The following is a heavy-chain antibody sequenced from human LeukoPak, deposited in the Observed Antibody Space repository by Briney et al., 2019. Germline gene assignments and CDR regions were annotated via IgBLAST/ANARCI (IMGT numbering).Heavy chain of an antibody. CDR1: GGSISSSTYY. Sequence: SETLSLTCTVSGGSISSSTYYWGWIRQPPGKGLEWIGEINHSGSTNYNPSLKSRVTISVDTSKNQFSLKLSSVTAADTAVYYCASEIGGIVVVPAADWGQGTLVTVSS. D-gene: IGHD2-2*01. CDR2: INHSGST. J-gene: IGHJ4*02. CDR3: ASEIGGIVVVPAAD. V-gene: IGHV4-39*07.